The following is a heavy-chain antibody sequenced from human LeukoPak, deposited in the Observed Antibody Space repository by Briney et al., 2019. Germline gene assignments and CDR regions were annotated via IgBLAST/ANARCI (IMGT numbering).Heavy chain of an antibody. Sequence: PGGSLRLSXAASGFTFSSYGMHWVRQAPGKGLEWVAFIRYDGSNKYYADSVKGRFTISRDNSKNTLYLQMNSLRAEDTAVYYCAKDSANIVVVPAASFEDYWGQGTLVTVSS. CDR2: IRYDGSNK. CDR1: GFTFSSYG. D-gene: IGHD2-2*01. V-gene: IGHV3-30*02. J-gene: IGHJ4*02. CDR3: AKDSANIVVVPAASFEDY.